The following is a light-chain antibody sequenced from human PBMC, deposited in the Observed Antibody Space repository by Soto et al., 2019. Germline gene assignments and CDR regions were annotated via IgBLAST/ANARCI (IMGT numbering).Light chain of an antibody. J-gene: IGKJ1*01. Sequence: DTHLTQSPSSLSASVGDTFPIACRASQSINTYLNWFQQKTGKGPNLLIFAASSLQRGVPSRLSGSGSGTDFTLTISSLETEDFELFYCQQRVYWSWTFGQGTKVDIK. CDR3: QQRVYWSWT. V-gene: IGKV1-39*01. CDR1: QSINTY. CDR2: AAS.